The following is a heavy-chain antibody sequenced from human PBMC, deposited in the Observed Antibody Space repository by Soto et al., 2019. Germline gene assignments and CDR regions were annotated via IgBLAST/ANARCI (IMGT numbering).Heavy chain of an antibody. Sequence: QVQLVESGGGVVQPGRSRRLSCAASGFTFSSYAMHWVRQAPGKGLEWVAVISYDGSNKYYADSVKGRFTISRDNSKNTLYLQMNSLRAEDTAVYYCARDQPDIAADGGHYYYGMDVWGQGTTVTVSS. D-gene: IGHD6-13*01. CDR1: GFTFSSYA. J-gene: IGHJ6*02. V-gene: IGHV3-30-3*01. CDR3: ARDQPDIAADGGHYYYGMDV. CDR2: ISYDGSNK.